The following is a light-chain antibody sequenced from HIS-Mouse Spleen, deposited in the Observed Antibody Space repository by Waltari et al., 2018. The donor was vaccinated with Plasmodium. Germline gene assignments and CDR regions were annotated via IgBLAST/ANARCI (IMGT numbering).Light chain of an antibody. CDR2: KDS. Sequence: SYELTQPSSVSVSPGPTARITCSGDVLAKQYARWFQQKPGQAPGLVIYKDSERPSGIPERFSGSSSGTTVTLTISGAQVEDEADYYCYSAADNNLVFGGGTKLTVL. J-gene: IGLJ3*02. CDR1: VLAKQY. V-gene: IGLV3-27*01. CDR3: YSAADNNLV.